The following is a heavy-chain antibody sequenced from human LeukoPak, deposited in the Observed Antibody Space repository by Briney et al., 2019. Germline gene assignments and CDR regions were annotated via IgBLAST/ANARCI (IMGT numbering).Heavy chain of an antibody. V-gene: IGHV1-2*06. CDR3: ARVGRGGWNDRHLIWFDP. CDR2: SNPNSGDT. Sequence: ASVKVSCKASGYTFTGYYIHWMRQAPGQGLEWMGRSNPNSGDTNFAQKFHGRVTLTGDTSINTAYMDLSRLRSDDTAVYYCARVGRGGWNDRHLIWFDPWGQGTLVTVSS. D-gene: IGHD1-1*01. J-gene: IGHJ5*02. CDR1: GYTFTGYY.